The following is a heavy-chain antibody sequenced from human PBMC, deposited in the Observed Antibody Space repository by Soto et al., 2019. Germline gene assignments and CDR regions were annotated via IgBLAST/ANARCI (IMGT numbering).Heavy chain of an antibody. Sequence: QVQLQESGPGLVKPSQTLSLTCTVSGGSISSGGYYWSWIRQHPGKGLEWIGYIYYSGSTYYNPSLKTRATLSGDTSKNQFSLKLSSVTAADAAVYYCARDRNYEAFDIWGQGTMVTVSS. J-gene: IGHJ3*02. CDR2: IYYSGST. V-gene: IGHV4-31*03. CDR3: ARDRNYEAFDI. CDR1: GGSISSGGYY. D-gene: IGHD1-7*01.